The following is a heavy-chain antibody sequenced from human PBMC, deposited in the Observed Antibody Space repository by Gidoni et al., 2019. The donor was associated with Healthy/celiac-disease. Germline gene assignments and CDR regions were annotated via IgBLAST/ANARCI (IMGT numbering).Heavy chain of an antibody. CDR2: IKQDGSEK. V-gene: IGHV3-7*01. CDR3: ARDQDWYFDL. CDR1: GFTFSSYW. J-gene: IGHJ2*01. Sequence: EVQLVESGGGLAQPGGSLSLSCAASGFTFSSYWMGCVRQAPGKGLEWVANIKQDGSEKYDVDSVKGRCTIYRDNAKNSLYLQMNSLRAEDTAVYYCARDQDWYFDLWGRGTLVTVSS.